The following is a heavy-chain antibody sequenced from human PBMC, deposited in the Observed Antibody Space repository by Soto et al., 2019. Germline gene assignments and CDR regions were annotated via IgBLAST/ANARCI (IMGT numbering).Heavy chain of an antibody. V-gene: IGHV6-1*01. CDR3: ARGYAFDI. CDR1: GDSVSSNSAA. J-gene: IGHJ3*02. Sequence: SQTLSLTCAISGDSVSSNSAAWNWLRQSPSRGLEWLGRTYYRSNWSNDYALSVKGRITINPDTSKNQFSLQLNPLTPEDTAVYYCARGYAFDIWGQGTMVTVSS. CDR2: TYYRSNWSN.